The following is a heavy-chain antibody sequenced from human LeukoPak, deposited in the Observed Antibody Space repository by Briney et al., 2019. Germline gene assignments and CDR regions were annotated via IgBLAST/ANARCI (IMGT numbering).Heavy chain of an antibody. J-gene: IGHJ3*02. CDR3: ARGGSSGYHDAFDI. Sequence: ASVKVSCKASGYTFTSYDINWVRQATGQGLEWMGWMNPNSGNTGYAQKFQGRVTITRNTSISTAYMELSSLRSEDTAVYYCARGGSSGYHDAFDIWGQGTMVTVSS. D-gene: IGHD6-19*01. V-gene: IGHV1-8*03. CDR1: GYTFTSYD. CDR2: MNPNSGNT.